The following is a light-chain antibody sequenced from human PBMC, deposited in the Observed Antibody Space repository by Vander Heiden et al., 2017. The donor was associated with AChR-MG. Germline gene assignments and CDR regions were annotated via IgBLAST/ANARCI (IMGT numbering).Light chain of an antibody. CDR1: NIGSKS. V-gene: IGLV3-21*03. Sequence: HMLTQPLSVSVAPGKTARITCGGNNIGSKSVHWYQQLPGRAPVLVIYDDTNRPSGMPERFSGCTSVTTATLAISGVEAGDEADYYCQVWDTTNDHHVVFGGGTKLTVL. J-gene: IGLJ2*01. CDR3: QVWDTTNDHHVV. CDR2: DDT.